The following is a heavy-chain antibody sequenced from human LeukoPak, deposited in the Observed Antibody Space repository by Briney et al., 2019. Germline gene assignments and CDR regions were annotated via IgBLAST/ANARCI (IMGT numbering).Heavy chain of an antibody. J-gene: IGHJ4*02. CDR1: GYTFTSYG. CDR3: ARATDTAMVL. V-gene: IGHV1-18*01. Sequence: ASVKVSCKASGYTFTSYGISWVQQAPGQGLEWMGWISAYNGNTNYAQKLQGRVTMTTDTSTSATYMELRSLRSDDTAVYYCARATDTAMVLWGQGTLVTVSS. D-gene: IGHD5-18*01. CDR2: ISAYNGNT.